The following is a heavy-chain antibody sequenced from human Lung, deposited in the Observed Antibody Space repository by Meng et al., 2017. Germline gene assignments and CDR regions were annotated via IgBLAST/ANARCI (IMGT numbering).Heavy chain of an antibody. V-gene: IGHV4-34*01. Sequence: QVHLLQWAAEVLKPGESLYRSCVVSGGSFSDYSLSWIRQPPGKGLEWIGEINHSGSNNYNPSLESRATISVDASSNNPSLKLSSVTAADSAVYYCARGPTSMAHGFDYWGQGTLVTVSS. CDR3: ARGPTSMAHGFDY. CDR2: INHSGSN. CDR1: GGSFSDYS. J-gene: IGHJ4*02. D-gene: IGHD3-3*02.